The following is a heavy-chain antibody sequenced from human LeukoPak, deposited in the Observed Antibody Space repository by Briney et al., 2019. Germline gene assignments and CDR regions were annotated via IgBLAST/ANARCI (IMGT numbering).Heavy chain of an antibody. J-gene: IGHJ5*02. CDR2: INPNSGGT. CDR1: GYTFTGYY. D-gene: IGHD1-26*01. V-gene: IGHV1-2*02. Sequence: ASVKVSCKASGYTFTGYYMHWVRQAPGQGLEWMGWINPNSGGTNYAQKFQGRVTMTRDTSISTAYMELSRLRSDDTAVYYCARERVGATHGNWFDPWGQGTLVTVSS. CDR3: ARERVGATHGNWFDP.